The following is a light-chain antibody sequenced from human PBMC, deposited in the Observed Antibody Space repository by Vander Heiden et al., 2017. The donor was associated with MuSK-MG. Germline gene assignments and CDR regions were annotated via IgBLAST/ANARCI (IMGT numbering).Light chain of an antibody. Sequence: SYELTPPPSVSFSPGKTASITCSGDKLGDKYACWYQQKPDKSPVLVIYQDSKRPSGIPERFSGSNSGNTATLTISGTQAMDEADYYCQAGDSSNYVVFGGGTKLTVL. CDR1: KLGDKY. CDR3: QAGDSSNYVV. V-gene: IGLV3-1*01. CDR2: QDS. J-gene: IGLJ2*01.